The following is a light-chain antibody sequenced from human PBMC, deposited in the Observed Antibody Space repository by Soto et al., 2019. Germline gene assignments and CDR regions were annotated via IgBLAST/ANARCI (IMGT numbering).Light chain of an antibody. CDR3: AVWDDSLSGVV. J-gene: IGLJ3*02. V-gene: IGLV1-47*01. CDR2: GNN. CDR1: SSNIGTNY. Sequence: QSVLTQPPSASVTPGQTVTISSSGSSSNIGTNYVFWYQHLPGTAPKLLIYGNNQRPSGVPDRFSGSRSGTSASLAISGLRPEDEADYYCAVWDDSLSGVVFGGGTKLTVL.